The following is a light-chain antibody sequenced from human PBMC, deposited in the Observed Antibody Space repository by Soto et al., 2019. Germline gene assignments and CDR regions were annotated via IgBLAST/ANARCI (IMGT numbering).Light chain of an antibody. CDR1: QSLTSY. CDR3: QQYNNWPLT. V-gene: IGKV3-15*01. Sequence: EIVMTQSPATLSVSPGETATLSCRASQSLTSYLAWYRQKPDQAPRLLIYGISTRATDIPARFSGSGSGTEFTLTISSLQSEDFAVYYCQQYNNWPLTFGGGTKVEIK. J-gene: IGKJ4*01. CDR2: GIS.